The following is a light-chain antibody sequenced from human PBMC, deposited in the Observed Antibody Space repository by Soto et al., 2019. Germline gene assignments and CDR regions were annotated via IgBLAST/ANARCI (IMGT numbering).Light chain of an antibody. Sequence: QLTQSPSFLSASIGDRVTITCRASQGISSYLAWYQQKPGKPPKLLIYAASSLQGGVPSRFSGSGSGTDFTLTISSLQPEDFATYYCLQDYNYPWTFGQGTRWIS. J-gene: IGKJ1*01. V-gene: IGKV1-6*01. CDR1: QGISSY. CDR2: AAS. CDR3: LQDYNYPWT.